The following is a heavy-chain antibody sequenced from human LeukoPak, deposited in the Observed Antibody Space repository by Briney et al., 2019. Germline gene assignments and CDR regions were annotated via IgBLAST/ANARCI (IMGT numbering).Heavy chain of an antibody. J-gene: IGHJ4*02. V-gene: IGHV3-74*01. CDR3: AKDRVRGVIMLFDY. CDR2: INTDGSST. D-gene: IGHD3-10*01. CDR1: GFTFSSYW. Sequence: GGSLRLSCAASGFTFSSYWMHWVRQAPGKGLVWVSRINTDGSSTNYADSVKGRFTISRDNAKNTLYLQMNSLRAEDTAVYYCAKDRVRGVIMLFDYWGQGTLVTVSS.